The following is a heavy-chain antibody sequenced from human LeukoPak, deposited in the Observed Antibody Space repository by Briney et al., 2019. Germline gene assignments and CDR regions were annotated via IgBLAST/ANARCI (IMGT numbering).Heavy chain of an antibody. CDR3: AREIPTYSGPYYDS. D-gene: IGHD2-15*01. CDR2: VYHSGST. V-gene: IGHV4-39*07. J-gene: IGHJ4*02. Sequence: PSETLSLTCTVSGDSIDSGNNYWGWIRQPPGRGLEWIGSVYHSGSTYFNPSLSSRVTVSIDTSRNHFSLRLASVTATDTAVYYCAREIPTYSGPYYDSWGQGTPVTVSS. CDR1: GDSIDSGNNY.